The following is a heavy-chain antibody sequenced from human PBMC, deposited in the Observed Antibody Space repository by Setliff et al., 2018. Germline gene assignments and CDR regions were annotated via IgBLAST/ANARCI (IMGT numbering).Heavy chain of an antibody. V-gene: IGHV1-18*01. CDR2: ISVYNGDT. J-gene: IGHJ5*02. D-gene: IGHD2-2*01. Sequence: ASVKVSCKASGYSFTSYGISWVRQAPGQGLEWVGWISVYNGDTIYAQKFQGRVAMTTDTSTSTAYMELRSLRSDDTAMYYCARDRSIVVVPAARTKFDPWGQGTLVTVSS. CDR3: ARDRSIVVVPAARTKFDP. CDR1: GYSFTSYG.